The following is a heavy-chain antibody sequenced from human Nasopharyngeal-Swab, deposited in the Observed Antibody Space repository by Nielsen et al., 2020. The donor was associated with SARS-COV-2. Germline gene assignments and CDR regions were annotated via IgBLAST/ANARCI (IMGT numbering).Heavy chain of an antibody. CDR3: ARLGSPLAVTEWGFDY. V-gene: IGHV4-39*01. CDR1: GGSISSSRYY. J-gene: IGHJ4*02. Sequence: SETLSLTCTVFGGSISSSRYYWGWIRQPPGKGLEWIGAIYYSGSTYYNPSLKSRVTISVDMSKNQFSLKLNSMTAADTAIYYCARLGSPLAVTEWGFDYWGQGTLVTVSS. D-gene: IGHD6-19*01. CDR2: IYYSGST.